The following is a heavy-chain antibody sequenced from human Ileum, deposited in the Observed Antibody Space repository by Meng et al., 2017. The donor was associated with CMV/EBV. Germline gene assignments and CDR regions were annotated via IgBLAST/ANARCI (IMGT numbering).Heavy chain of an antibody. CDR1: GYTFTSNN. J-gene: IGHJ4*02. V-gene: IGHV7-4-1*02. Sequence: CKPSGYTFTSNNIIWVRQAPGQGPEWMGWIDTNTGNPTYAQGFTGRFVFSLDTSVNTAYLQISSLKAEDTAVYYCARDGLSGRYFDYWGQGTLVTVSS. D-gene: IGHD1-26*01. CDR2: IDTNTGNP. CDR3: ARDGLSGRYFDY.